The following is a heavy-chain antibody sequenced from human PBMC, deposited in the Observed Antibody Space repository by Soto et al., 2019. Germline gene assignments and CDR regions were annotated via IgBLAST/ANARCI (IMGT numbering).Heavy chain of an antibody. Sequence: PGGSLRLSCAASGFTFSSYAMSWVRQAPGKGLEWVSAISGSGGSTYYADSVKGRFAISRDNSKNTLYLQMNSLRAEDTAVYYCAKDGITIFGVVIHYYYYMDVWGKGTTVTVSS. D-gene: IGHD3-3*01. CDR3: AKDGITIFGVVIHYYYYMDV. V-gene: IGHV3-23*01. CDR2: ISGSGGST. J-gene: IGHJ6*03. CDR1: GFTFSSYA.